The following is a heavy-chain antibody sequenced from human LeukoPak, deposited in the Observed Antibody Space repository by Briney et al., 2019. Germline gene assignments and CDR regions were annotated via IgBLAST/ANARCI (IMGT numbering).Heavy chain of an antibody. J-gene: IGHJ4*02. D-gene: IGHD3-10*01. CDR1: GFTFSSYG. Sequence: GRSLRLSCAASGFTFSSYGMHWVRQAPGKGLEWVAVISYDGSNKYYADSVKGRFTISRDNAKNSLYLQMNSLRAEDTAVYYCARSRSGFGELLSYYFDYWDQGTLVTVSS. V-gene: IGHV3-30*03. CDR2: ISYDGSNK. CDR3: ARSRSGFGELLSYYFDY.